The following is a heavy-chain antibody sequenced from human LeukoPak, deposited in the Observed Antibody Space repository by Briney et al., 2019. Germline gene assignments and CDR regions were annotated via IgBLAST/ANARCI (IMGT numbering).Heavy chain of an antibody. Sequence: SETLSLTCTVSGGSISSFYWSWIRQPPGKGLEWIGFIYYTGSTDYNPSLKSRVTMSVDTSKNQFSLKLSSVTAADTAVYYCARGYSGSYWIYWGQGTLVTVSS. CDR3: ARGYSGSYWIY. V-gene: IGHV4-59*08. CDR2: IYYTGST. J-gene: IGHJ4*02. CDR1: GGSISSFY. D-gene: IGHD1-26*01.